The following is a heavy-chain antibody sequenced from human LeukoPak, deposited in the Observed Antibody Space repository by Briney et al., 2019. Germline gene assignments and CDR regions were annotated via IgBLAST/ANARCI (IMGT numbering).Heavy chain of an antibody. Sequence: PGGSLRLSCAASGFIFSNYVMSWVRQAPGKGLEWVSGINHDGGYTHYADSVKGRFTISRDNSKNTLYLQMNSLRAEDTAVYYCALTTVTTYSFDYWGQGTLVTVSS. D-gene: IGHD4-17*01. CDR3: ALTTVTTYSFDY. V-gene: IGHV3-23*01. J-gene: IGHJ4*02. CDR2: INHDGGYT. CDR1: GFIFSNYV.